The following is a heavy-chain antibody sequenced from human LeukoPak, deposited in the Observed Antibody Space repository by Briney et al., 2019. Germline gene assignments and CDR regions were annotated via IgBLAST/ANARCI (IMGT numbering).Heavy chain of an antibody. V-gene: IGHV4-59*01. CDR3: ASSRDGYNSLDY. CDR1: GGSISSYY. D-gene: IGHD5-24*01. Sequence: SETLSLTCTVSGGSISSYYWSWIRQPPGRGLEWIGYIYYSGSTNYNPSLKSRVTISVDTSKNQFSLKLSSVTAADTAVYYCASSRDGYNSLDYWGQGTLVTVSS. CDR2: IYYSGST. J-gene: IGHJ4*02.